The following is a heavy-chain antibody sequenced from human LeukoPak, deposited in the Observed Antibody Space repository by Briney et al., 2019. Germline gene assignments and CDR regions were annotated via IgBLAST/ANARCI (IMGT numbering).Heavy chain of an antibody. CDR1: GFTFRSYA. V-gene: IGHV3-23*01. CDR3: ARDSPPDY. CDR2: ISGSGGTT. Sequence: NPGGSLRLSCAASGFTFRSYAMSWVRQAPGKGLEWVSAISGSGGTTYYADSVKGRFTISRDNSKNTLHLQMNSLRAEDTAVYYCARDSPPDYWGQGTLVTVSS. J-gene: IGHJ4*02.